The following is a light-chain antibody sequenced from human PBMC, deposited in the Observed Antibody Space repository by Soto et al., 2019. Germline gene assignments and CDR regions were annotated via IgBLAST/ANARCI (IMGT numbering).Light chain of an antibody. CDR2: DAS. CDR3: QQYGSSPRIS. CDR1: QSVSSH. J-gene: IGKJ5*01. Sequence: EIVFAQSPATLSFSPGQKATLSCQPSQSVSSHLAWYQQKPGQAPRFLIYDASNRATGIPARFIGSGSGTHFTLTISRLEPEDFALYYCQQYGSSPRISFGQGTRLEIK. V-gene: IGKV3-20*01.